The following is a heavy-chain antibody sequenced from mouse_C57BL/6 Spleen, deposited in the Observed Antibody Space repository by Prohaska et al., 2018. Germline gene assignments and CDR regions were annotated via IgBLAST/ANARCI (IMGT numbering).Heavy chain of an antibody. CDR1: GFTFSDYY. D-gene: IGHD1-1*02. CDR3: ARVGGAFDY. Sequence: EVKLVESEGGLVQPGSSMKLSCTASGFTFSDYYMAWVRQVPEKGLEWVANINYDGSSTYYLDSLKSRFIISRDNAKNILYLQMSSLKSEDTATYYCARVGGAFDYWGQGTTLTVSS. CDR2: INYDGSST. V-gene: IGHV5-16*01. J-gene: IGHJ2*01.